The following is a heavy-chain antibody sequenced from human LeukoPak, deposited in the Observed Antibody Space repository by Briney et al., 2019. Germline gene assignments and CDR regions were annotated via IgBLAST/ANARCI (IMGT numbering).Heavy chain of an antibody. CDR3: AKARSAAGTYFDY. Sequence: GGSLRLSCAASGFTFSSYAMSWVRQAPGKWLEWVSAISGSGGSTYYADSVKGRFTISRDNSKHTLYLKMNSLRAEDTAVYYCAKARSAAGTYFDYWGQGTLVTVSS. CDR1: GFTFSSYA. J-gene: IGHJ4*02. CDR2: ISGSGGST. D-gene: IGHD6-13*01. V-gene: IGHV3-23*01.